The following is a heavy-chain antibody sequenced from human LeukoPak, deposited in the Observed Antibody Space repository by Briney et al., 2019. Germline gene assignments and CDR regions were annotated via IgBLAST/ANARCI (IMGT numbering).Heavy chain of an antibody. CDR1: GYTFTGYY. CDR2: INPNSGGT. CDR3: ARDATYDGSGYYYEN. Sequence: ASVKVSCKASGYTFTGYYMHWVRQAPGQGLEWMGWINPNSGGTNYAQKFQGRVTMTRDTSISTAYMELSRLRSDDTAVYYCARDATYDGSGYYYENWGQGTLVTVSS. D-gene: IGHD3-22*01. V-gene: IGHV1-2*02. J-gene: IGHJ4*02.